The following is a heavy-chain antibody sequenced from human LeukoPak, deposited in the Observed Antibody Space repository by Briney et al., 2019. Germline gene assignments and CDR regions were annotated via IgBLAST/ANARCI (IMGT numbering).Heavy chain of an antibody. CDR1: GGSISSYY. CDR2: IYYSGST. V-gene: IGHV4-59*01. CDR3: ARAQYYFDSSGFSPSGFDY. D-gene: IGHD3-22*01. J-gene: IGHJ4*02. Sequence: PSETLSLTCTVSGGSISSYYWSWIRKPPGKGLEWIGYIYYSGSTNYNPSLKSRFTISVDTSKNHFSLKLSSVTAADTAVYYCARAQYYFDSSGFSPSGFDYWGQGTLVTVSS.